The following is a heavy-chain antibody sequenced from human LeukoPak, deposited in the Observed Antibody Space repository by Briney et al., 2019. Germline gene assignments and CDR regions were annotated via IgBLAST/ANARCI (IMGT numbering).Heavy chain of an antibody. J-gene: IGHJ4*02. D-gene: IGHD3-22*01. CDR3: AKRGVVIRVILVGFHKEAYYFDS. Sequence: GGSLRLSCAVSGITLSNYAMTWVRQAPGKGLEWVAGISGSGGGTNYADSVKGRFTISRDNSKNTLYLQMNNLRVDDTAVYSCAKRGVVIRVILVGFHKEAYYFDSWGQGALVTVSS. CDR1: GITLSNYA. V-gene: IGHV3-23*01. CDR2: ISGSGGGT.